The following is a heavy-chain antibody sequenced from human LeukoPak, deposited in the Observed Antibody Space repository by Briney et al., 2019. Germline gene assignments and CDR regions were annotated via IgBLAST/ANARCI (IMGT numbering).Heavy chain of an antibody. J-gene: IGHJ4*02. V-gene: IGHV1-46*01. Sequence: GASVKVSCKASGYTFTTYYIHWVRQAPGQGLERMGFINPSGGSTSYAQKFQGRVTMTRDTSTSTVYMELSSLRSEDTAVYYCARNVGSGLDYWGQGTLVAVSS. CDR3: ARNVGSGLDY. D-gene: IGHD1-1*01. CDR2: INPSGGST. CDR1: GYTFTTYY.